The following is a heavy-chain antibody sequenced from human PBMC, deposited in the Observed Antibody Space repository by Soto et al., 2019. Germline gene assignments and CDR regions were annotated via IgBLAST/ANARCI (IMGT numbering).Heavy chain of an antibody. V-gene: IGHV1-3*01. CDR2: INAGNGNT. D-gene: IGHD2-21*02. CDR3: ARAWVVVTAPDY. J-gene: IGHJ4*02. CDR1: GYTFTSYA. Sequence: VKVSCKASGYTFTSYAMHWVRQAPGQRLEWMGWINAGNGNTKYSQKFQGRVTITRDTSASTAYMELSSLRSEDTAVYYCARAWVVVTAPDYWGQGTLVTVS.